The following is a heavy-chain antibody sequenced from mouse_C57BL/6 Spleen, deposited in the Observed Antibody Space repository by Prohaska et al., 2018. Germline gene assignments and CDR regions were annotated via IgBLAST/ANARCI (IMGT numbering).Heavy chain of an antibody. CDR1: GFSLSTSGMG. D-gene: IGHD1-1*01. V-gene: IGHV8-12*01. CDR2: IYWDDDK. J-gene: IGHJ4*01. Sequence: QVTLKESGPGILQSSQTLSLTCSFSGFSLSTSGMGVSWIRQPSGKGLEWLAHIYWDDDKRYNPSLKGGLTISKDTSRNQVFLKITSVDTADTATYYCARRLVADYAMDYWGQGTSVTVSS. CDR3: ARRLVADYAMDY.